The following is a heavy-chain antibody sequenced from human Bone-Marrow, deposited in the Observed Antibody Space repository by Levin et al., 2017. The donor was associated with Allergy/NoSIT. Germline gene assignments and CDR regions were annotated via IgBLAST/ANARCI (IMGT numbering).Heavy chain of an antibody. CDR3: AKDEVPYYYDSSGLDY. D-gene: IGHD3-22*01. J-gene: IGHJ4*02. Sequence: ETLSLTCAASGFTFSSYAMSWVRQAPGKGLEWVSAISGSGGSTYYADSVKGRFTISRDNSKNTLYLQMNSLRAEDTAVYYCAKDEVPYYYDSSGLDYWGQGTLVTVSS. CDR2: ISGSGGST. V-gene: IGHV3-23*01. CDR1: GFTFSSYA.